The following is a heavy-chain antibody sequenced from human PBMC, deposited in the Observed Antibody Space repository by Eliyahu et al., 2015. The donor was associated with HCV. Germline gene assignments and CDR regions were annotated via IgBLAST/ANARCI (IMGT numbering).Heavy chain of an antibody. V-gene: IGHV4-39*02. D-gene: IGHD5-18*01. J-gene: IGHJ4*02. Sequence: QLQLQESGPGLVKPSETLSLKCTASGASISGVTLYWGGGIRQSPGKGLEWIGSLHLGGTIHYNPSLKSRVTLSVDRSKSQFSLKLSPVTAADTAVYYCARAGAEYSYGRDYFDIWGQGTLVTVSS. CDR3: ARAGAEYSYGRDYFDI. CDR1: GASISGVTLY. CDR2: LHLGGTI.